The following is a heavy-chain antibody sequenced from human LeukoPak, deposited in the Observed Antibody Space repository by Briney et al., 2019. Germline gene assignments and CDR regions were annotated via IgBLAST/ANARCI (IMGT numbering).Heavy chain of an antibody. CDR2: IYYSGST. CDR1: GGSISSHY. CDR3: ARRSGVLDSRDSRYYFDH. Sequence: SETLSLTSIVSGGSISSHYWSWIRQTPGKGLEYIGYIYYSGSTDHNPSLKSRVTISLDTSKNQFSLHLSSVTAADTAVYYCARRSGVLDSRDSRYYFDHWGQGTLVTVSS. J-gene: IGHJ4*02. D-gene: IGHD3-22*01. V-gene: IGHV4-59*11.